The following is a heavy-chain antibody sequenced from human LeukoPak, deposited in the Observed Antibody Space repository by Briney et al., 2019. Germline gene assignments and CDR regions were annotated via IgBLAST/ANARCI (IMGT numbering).Heavy chain of an antibody. CDR3: ARDRYSSMWSVFEY. Sequence: GGSLRLSCAASGFTFSSFGMHWVRQSPGKGLEWVAVIWYDGSTKVYADSVKGRFTISRDNSRNTLYLQVNSLRAEDAAVYYCARDRYSSMWSVFEYWGQGALVTVSS. CDR1: GFTFSSFG. J-gene: IGHJ4*02. D-gene: IGHD6-13*01. CDR2: IWYDGSTK. V-gene: IGHV3-33*01.